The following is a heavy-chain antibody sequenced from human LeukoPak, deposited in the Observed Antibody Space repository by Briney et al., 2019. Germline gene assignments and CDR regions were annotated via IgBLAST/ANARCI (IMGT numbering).Heavy chain of an antibody. CDR1: GYTFTGYY. Sequence: ASVKVSCKASGYTFTGYYMHWVRQAPGQGLEWMGWINPNSGGTNYAQKFQGRVTMTRDTSISTAYMELSRLRSDDTAVYYCASEPYYYGSSGYYNDYWGQGTLVTVSS. V-gene: IGHV1-2*02. J-gene: IGHJ4*02. CDR2: INPNSGGT. CDR3: ASEPYYYGSSGYYNDY. D-gene: IGHD3-22*01.